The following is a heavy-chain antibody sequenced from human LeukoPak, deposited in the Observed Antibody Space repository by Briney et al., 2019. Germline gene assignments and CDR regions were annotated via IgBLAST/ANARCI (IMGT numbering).Heavy chain of an antibody. D-gene: IGHD4-17*01. Sequence: GGSLRLSCAASGFIFNKNWMSWVRQAPGKGLEWVANINEDGSEKNYVDSVKGRFTISRDNAKTSLYLQMNSLRVEDTAVYYCVPGPEYGESGGGQGALVTVSS. J-gene: IGHJ4*02. CDR2: INEDGSEK. CDR3: VPGPEYGESG. V-gene: IGHV3-7*01. CDR1: GFIFNKNW.